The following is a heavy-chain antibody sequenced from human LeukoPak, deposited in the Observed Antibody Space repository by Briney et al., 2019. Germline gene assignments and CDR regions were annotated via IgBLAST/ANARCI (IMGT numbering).Heavy chain of an antibody. J-gene: IGHJ4*02. Sequence: GGSLRLSCAASGFTFITYAMHWVRQAPGKGLEWVAFIRYDGSNKYYADSVIVQFTISRDNSKNTLYLQMNSLRAEDTAVYYCAKYDFDYWGQGTLVTVSS. CDR3: AKYDFDY. CDR2: IRYDGSNK. CDR1: GFTFITYA. V-gene: IGHV3-30*02.